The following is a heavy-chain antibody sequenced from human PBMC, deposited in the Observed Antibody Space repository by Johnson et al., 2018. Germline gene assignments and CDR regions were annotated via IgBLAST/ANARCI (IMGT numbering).Heavy chain of an antibody. CDR3: ARGPGYSSVWYYYYYGMDV. D-gene: IGHD6-19*01. CDR1: GGTFSSYA. Sequence: QVQLVQSGAEVKKPGSSVKVSCKASGGTFSSYAISWVRQAPGQGLGWMGGIIPIFATTNYAQKFQGRVTITADESTSTVYMELNSLRAGDTGVYYCARGPGYSSVWYYYYYGMDVWGQGTTVTVSS. J-gene: IGHJ6*02. CDR2: IIPIFATT. V-gene: IGHV1-69*01.